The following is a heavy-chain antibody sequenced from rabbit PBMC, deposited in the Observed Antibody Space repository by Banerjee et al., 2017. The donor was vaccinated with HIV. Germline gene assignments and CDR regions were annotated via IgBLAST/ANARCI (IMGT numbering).Heavy chain of an antibody. V-gene: IGHV1S45*01. D-gene: IGHD1-1*01. J-gene: IGHJ4*01. CDR3: ARTDTTYIAYDL. CDR1: GFSFSSSFW. Sequence: QEQLEESGGDLVKPEGSLTLTCTASGFSFSSSFWMSWVRQAPGKGREWIACINAGSSGSTYYATWAKGRFTISKTSSTTVTLQMTSLTAADTATYFCARTDTTYIAYDLWGPGTLVTVS. CDR2: INAGSSGST.